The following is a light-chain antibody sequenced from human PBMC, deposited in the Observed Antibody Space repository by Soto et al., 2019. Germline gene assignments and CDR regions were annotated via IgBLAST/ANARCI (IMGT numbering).Light chain of an antibody. CDR2: GAS. V-gene: IGKV3-20*01. CDR3: QQYGSPIT. Sequence: EILMTQSPATLSLSPGERATLSCRASQSVSSSYLAWYQQKPGQAPRLLIYGASSRATGIPDRFSGSGSGTDFTLTISRLEPEDFAVYYCQQYGSPITFGQGTRLEIK. CDR1: QSVSSSY. J-gene: IGKJ5*01.